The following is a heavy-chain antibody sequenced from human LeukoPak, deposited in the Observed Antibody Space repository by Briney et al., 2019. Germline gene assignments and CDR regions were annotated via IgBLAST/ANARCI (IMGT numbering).Heavy chain of an antibody. CDR2: IRYDGTNK. Sequence: PGGSLRLSCAASGVTFSSYGMHWVRQAPGKGLEWVAFIRYDGTNKYYADSVKGRFTISRDNSKNTLYLQMNSLRAEDTAVYYCAIKYSSSRYYFDYWGQGTLVTVSS. CDR1: GVTFSSYG. D-gene: IGHD6-6*01. CDR3: AIKYSSSRYYFDY. J-gene: IGHJ4*02. V-gene: IGHV3-30*02.